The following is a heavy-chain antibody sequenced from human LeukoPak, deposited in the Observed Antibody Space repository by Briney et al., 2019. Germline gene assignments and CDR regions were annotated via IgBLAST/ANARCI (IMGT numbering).Heavy chain of an antibody. D-gene: IGHD3-22*01. CDR2: IYYSGST. Sequence: SETLSLTCTVSGGSISSYYWSWIRQPPGKGPEWIGYIYYSGSTNYNPSLKSRVTISVDTSKNQFSLKLSSVTAADTAVYYCASSYYYDSSGYDGFDYWGQGTLVTVSS. CDR1: GGSISSYY. J-gene: IGHJ4*02. CDR3: ASSYYYDSSGYDGFDY. V-gene: IGHV4-59*01.